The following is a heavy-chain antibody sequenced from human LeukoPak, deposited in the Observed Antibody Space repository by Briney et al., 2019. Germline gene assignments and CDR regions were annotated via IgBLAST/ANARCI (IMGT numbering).Heavy chain of an antibody. J-gene: IGHJ4*02. Sequence: SETLSLTCTVSGGSISIYYWSWVRQPPGKGLEWIGYIYNSGSTTYNPSLKSRATISVDTSKNQFSLKLTSMTAADTAFYYCVRDRELHYWGQGILVTVSS. D-gene: IGHD1-7*01. V-gene: IGHV4-59*01. CDR2: IYNSGST. CDR3: VRDRELHY. CDR1: GGSISIYY.